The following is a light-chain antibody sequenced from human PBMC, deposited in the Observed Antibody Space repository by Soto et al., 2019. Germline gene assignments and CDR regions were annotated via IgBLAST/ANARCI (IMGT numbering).Light chain of an antibody. CDR2: GAS. V-gene: IGKV3-15*01. J-gene: IGKJ1*01. CDR3: QQYNNWPQT. Sequence: EIVMTQSPATLSVSPGERATLSCRASQSVSSNLAWYQQKSGQAPRLLIKGASTRATGIPARFSGSGSGTEFTLTISSLQSEDFAVYYCQQYNNWPQTFGQGTKV. CDR1: QSVSSN.